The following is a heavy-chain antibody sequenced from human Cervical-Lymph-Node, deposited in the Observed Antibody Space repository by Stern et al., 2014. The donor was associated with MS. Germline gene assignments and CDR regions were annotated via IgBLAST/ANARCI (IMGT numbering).Heavy chain of an antibody. CDR3: AGRDQKRYNRNFGLDV. CDR2: IWFDGSNK. J-gene: IGHJ6*02. D-gene: IGHD1-14*01. CDR1: GFPFSTYG. V-gene: IGHV3-33*01. Sequence: VQLVESGGGVVQPGRSLKLSCAASGFPFSTYGMHWVRQAPGKGLEWVAVIWFDGSNKYYADSVKGRFTISRDNSKNTLYMQMNGLRGEEKAGDYCAGRDQKRYNRNFGLDVWGQGTTVTVS.